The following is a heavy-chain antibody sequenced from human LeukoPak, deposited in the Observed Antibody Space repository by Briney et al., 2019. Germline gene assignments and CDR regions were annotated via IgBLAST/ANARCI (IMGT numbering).Heavy chain of an antibody. Sequence: GGSLRLSCAASGFTFSSYGMHWVRQAPGKGLEWVAFIRYDGSNKYYVDSVKGRFTISRDNSKNTLYLQMNSLRAEDTAVYYCAKDHLYYDSSGYLDYWGQGTLVTVSS. D-gene: IGHD3-22*01. V-gene: IGHV3-30*02. CDR2: IRYDGSNK. CDR1: GFTFSSYG. J-gene: IGHJ4*02. CDR3: AKDHLYYDSSGYLDY.